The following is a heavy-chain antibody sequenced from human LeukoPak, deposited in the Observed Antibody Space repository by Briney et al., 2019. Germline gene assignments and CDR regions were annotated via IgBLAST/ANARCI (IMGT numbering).Heavy chain of an antibody. V-gene: IGHV4-31*03. D-gene: IGHD1-7*01. CDR3: ARDTGTYYFAY. Sequence: SQTLSHTCTVSGGSISSDNYYWSWIRQHPGKGLEWFGYIYYSGNTYYNPSLESRVTISIDTSKNHFSLKLSSVTAADTAVYYCARDTGTYYFAYWGQGTLVTVSS. J-gene: IGHJ4*02. CDR1: GGSISSDNYY. CDR2: IYYSGNT.